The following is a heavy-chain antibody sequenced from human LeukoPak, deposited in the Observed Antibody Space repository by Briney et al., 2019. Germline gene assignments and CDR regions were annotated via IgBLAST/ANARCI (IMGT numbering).Heavy chain of an antibody. CDR2: IYYSGST. CDR1: GGSISSYY. Sequence: SETLSLTCTVSGGSISSYYWSWIRQPPGKGLEWIGYIYYSGSTNYNPSPKSRVTISVDTSKNQFSLKLSSVTAADTAVYYCASIYSSGWYLHFDYWGQGTLVTVSS. CDR3: ASIYSSGWYLHFDY. J-gene: IGHJ4*02. D-gene: IGHD6-19*01. V-gene: IGHV4-59*01.